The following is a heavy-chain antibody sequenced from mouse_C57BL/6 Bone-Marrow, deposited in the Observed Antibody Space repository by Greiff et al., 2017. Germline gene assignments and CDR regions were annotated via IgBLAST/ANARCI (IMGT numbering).Heavy chain of an antibody. CDR3: ARGGGNYLYAMDY. Sequence: QVQLQQPGAELVRHGSSVKLSCKASGYTFTSYWMDWVKQRPGQGLEWIGNIYPSDSETHYNQKFKDKATLTVDKSSSTAYMQLSSLTSEDSAVYYCARGGGNYLYAMDYWGQGTSVTVSS. CDR1: GYTFTSYW. CDR2: IYPSDSET. J-gene: IGHJ4*01. D-gene: IGHD2-1*01. V-gene: IGHV1-61*01.